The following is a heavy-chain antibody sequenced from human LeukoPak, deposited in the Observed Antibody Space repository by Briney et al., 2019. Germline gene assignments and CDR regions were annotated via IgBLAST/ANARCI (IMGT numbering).Heavy chain of an antibody. CDR3: AGLLRYFDWLIPH. J-gene: IGHJ4*02. CDR2: INAGNGNT. D-gene: IGHD3-9*01. V-gene: IGHV1-3*01. Sequence: ASVKVSCKASVYTFTSYAMHWVRQAPGQRLEWMGWINAGNGNTKYSQKFQGRVTITRDTSASTAYMELSSLRSEDTAVYYCAGLLRYFDWLIPHWGQGTLVTVSS. CDR1: VYTFTSYA.